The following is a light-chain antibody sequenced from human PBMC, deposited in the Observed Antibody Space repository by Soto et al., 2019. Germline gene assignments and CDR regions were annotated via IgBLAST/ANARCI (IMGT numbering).Light chain of an antibody. CDR2: GAS. V-gene: IGKV3-15*01. CDR1: QSVSSN. CDR3: QQYNNWPPRGIT. J-gene: IGKJ4*01. Sequence: EIVMTQSPATLSVSPGERATLSCRASQSVSSNLAWYQQKPGQAPRLLIYGASTRATGIPARFSGSGSGTEFTLTISSLQSEDFAGYYCQQYNNWPPRGITFGGGTKVEIK.